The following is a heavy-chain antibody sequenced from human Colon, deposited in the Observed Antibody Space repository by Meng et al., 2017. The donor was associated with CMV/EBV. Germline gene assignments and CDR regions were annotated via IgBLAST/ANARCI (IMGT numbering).Heavy chain of an antibody. CDR2: IKQDGSQK. J-gene: IGHJ6*02. V-gene: IGHV3-7*01. D-gene: IGHD2-15*01. CDR3: ARGADVMVAATPKNYYYYNMDV. CDR1: GFTFSDFW. Sequence: GGSLRLFCAASGFTFSDFWMSWVRQLPGKGLEWVANIKQDGSQKHYVDSVEGRFTISRDNAKNSVLLQMSSLRVEDTAVYYCARGADVMVAATPKNYYYYNMDVWGQGTTVTVSS.